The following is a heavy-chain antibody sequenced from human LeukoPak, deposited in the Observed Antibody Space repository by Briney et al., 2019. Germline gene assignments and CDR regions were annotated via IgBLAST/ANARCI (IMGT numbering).Heavy chain of an antibody. Sequence: PSETLSLTCAVSGGSISSSNWWSWVRQPPGKGLEWIGEIYDSGSTNYNPSLKSRVTISVDKSKNQFSLKLSSVTAADTAVSYCAGDKHGDYGYAFDIWGQGTMVTVSS. V-gene: IGHV4-4*02. J-gene: IGHJ3*02. CDR1: GGSISSSNW. D-gene: IGHD4-17*01. CDR3: AGDKHGDYGYAFDI. CDR2: IYDSGST.